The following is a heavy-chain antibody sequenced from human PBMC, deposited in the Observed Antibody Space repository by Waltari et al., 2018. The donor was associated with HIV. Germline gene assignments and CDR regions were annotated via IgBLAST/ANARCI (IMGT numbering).Heavy chain of an antibody. V-gene: IGHV3-48*03. CDR1: GFTFSSYE. CDR2: IMCSGSNI. D-gene: IGHD3-10*01. J-gene: IGHJ3*02. Sequence: EVQVVESGGGLVQPGGSLRLYCAASGFTFSSYEMNWVRHAPGKGLEWVSYIMCSGSNIYFADSLKGRFTMSRDNDKTSLYRRMNRMRAEDTAVYYCARAFMIRGTGAFDIWGQGTMVTVSS. CDR3: ARAFMIRGTGAFDI.